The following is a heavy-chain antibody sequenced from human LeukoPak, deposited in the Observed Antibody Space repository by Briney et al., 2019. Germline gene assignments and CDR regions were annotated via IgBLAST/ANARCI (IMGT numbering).Heavy chain of an antibody. V-gene: IGHV1-2*02. CDR1: GYTFTGYY. CDR2: INPNSGCT. D-gene: IGHD6-6*01. CDR3: ARGSSSSRDHYFDY. Sequence: ASAKVSCKASGYTFTGYYMHWVRQAPGQGLEWMGWINPNSGCTNYAQKFQGRVTMTRDTSISTAYMELSRLRSDDTAVYYCARGSSSSRDHYFDYWGQGTLVTVSS. J-gene: IGHJ4*02.